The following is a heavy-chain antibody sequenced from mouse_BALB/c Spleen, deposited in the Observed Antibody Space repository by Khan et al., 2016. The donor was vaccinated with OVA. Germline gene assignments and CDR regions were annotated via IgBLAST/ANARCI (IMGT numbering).Heavy chain of an antibody. V-gene: IGHV5-6-5*01. J-gene: IGHJ4*01. Sequence: EVELVESGGGLVKPGGSLKLSCAASGFTFSSYAMSWVRQTPEKRLEWVASISSGGSTYYPDSVKGRFTISRDNARNILYLQMSSLRSEDTAMYYCARGYGNYVNPHYAMEYWGQGTSVTVSS. CDR3: ARGYGNYVNPHYAMEY. CDR1: GFTFSSYA. CDR2: ISSGGST. D-gene: IGHD2-1*01.